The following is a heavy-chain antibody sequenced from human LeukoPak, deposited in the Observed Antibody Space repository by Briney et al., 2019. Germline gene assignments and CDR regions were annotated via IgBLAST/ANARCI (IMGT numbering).Heavy chain of an antibody. CDR3: VRVAKERVGGVYYFDY. V-gene: IGHV3-13*01. Sequence: PGGTLRLSCAASGFTFSNYDMHWVRQATGKGLEWVSAIFTAGDTYYTGSVKGRVTISRENAKNSLYLQMNSLRAGDAAVYYCVRVAKERVGGVYYFDYWGQGTPVTVSS. D-gene: IGHD1-1*01. J-gene: IGHJ4*02. CDR2: IFTAGDT. CDR1: GFTFSNYD.